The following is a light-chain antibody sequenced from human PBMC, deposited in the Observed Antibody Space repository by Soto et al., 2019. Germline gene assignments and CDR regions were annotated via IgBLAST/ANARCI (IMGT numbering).Light chain of an antibody. V-gene: IGKV3-11*01. Sequence: EIVLTQSPATLSLAPGERATLSCRASQSVSSYLAWYQQKPGQAPRLLIYDASNRATGIPARFSGSGSGTDFTLTISSLEPEDFAVYWCQHYGGMWTFGQGTKV. CDR2: DAS. CDR3: QHYGGMWT. J-gene: IGKJ1*01. CDR1: QSVSSY.